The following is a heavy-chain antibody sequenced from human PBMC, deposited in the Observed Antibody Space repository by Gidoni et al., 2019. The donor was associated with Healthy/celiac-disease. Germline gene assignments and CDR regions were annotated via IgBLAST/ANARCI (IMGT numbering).Heavy chain of an antibody. CDR3: ARGKALRYFDWLSWFDY. D-gene: IGHD3-9*01. CDR1: GGSFSGYY. Sequence: QVQLQQRGAGLLKPPETLSPTCAVYGGSFSGYYWCWIRQPPGKGLGWIGEINHSGSTNYNPSLKSRVTISVDTSKNQFSLKLSSVTAADTAVYYCARGKALRYFDWLSWFDYWGQGTLVTVSS. CDR2: INHSGST. J-gene: IGHJ4*02. V-gene: IGHV4-34*01.